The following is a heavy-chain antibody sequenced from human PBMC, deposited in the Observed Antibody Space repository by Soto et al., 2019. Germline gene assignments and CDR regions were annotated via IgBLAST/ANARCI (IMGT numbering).Heavy chain of an antibody. V-gene: IGHV4-39*01. CDR3: ARHRIQLWLGGAFDI. CDR1: GGSISSSSYY. Sequence: QLQLQESGPGLVKPSETLSLTCTVSGGSISSSSYYWGWIRQPPGTGLEWIGSIYYSGSTYYNPSLKSRVTISVDTSKNQFSLKLSSVTAADTAVYYCARHRIQLWLGGAFDIWGQGTMVTVSS. CDR2: IYYSGST. J-gene: IGHJ3*02. D-gene: IGHD5-18*01.